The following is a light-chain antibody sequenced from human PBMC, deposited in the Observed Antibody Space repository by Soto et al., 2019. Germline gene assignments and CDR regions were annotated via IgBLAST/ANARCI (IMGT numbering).Light chain of an antibody. J-gene: IGKJ1*01. V-gene: IGKV1-5*03. CDR1: QSIRNW. CDR2: QAS. CDR3: QQYNYHSAT. Sequence: DIQMTQSPSTLSASVGDRVTITCRARQSIRNWLAWYQQKPGKAPKLLIHQASTLQSGVPSRFSGSGSGTEFPLNISSLQPDDFATYYCQQYNYHSATLGQGTKVDI.